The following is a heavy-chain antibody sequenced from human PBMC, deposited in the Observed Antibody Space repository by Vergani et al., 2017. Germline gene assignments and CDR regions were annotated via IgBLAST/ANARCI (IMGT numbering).Heavy chain of an antibody. D-gene: IGHD3-3*01. CDR1: GFTFSSYA. V-gene: IGHV3-23*01. Sequence: EVQLLESGGGLVQPGGSLRLSCAASGFTFSSYAMSWVRQAPGKGLEWVSAISGSGGSTYYADSVKGRFTISRDNSKNTLYLQMNSLRAEDTAVYYCAKLFLFHTPYYDLWSGYYKGGYYFDYWGQGTLVTVSS. CDR2: ISGSGGST. CDR3: AKLFLFHTPYYDLWSGYYKGGYYFDY. J-gene: IGHJ4*02.